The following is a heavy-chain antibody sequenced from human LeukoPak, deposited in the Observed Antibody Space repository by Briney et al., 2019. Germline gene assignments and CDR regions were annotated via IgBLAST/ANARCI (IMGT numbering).Heavy chain of an antibody. CDR1: GGSISSGGYS. D-gene: IGHD3-22*01. Sequence: SETLSLTCAVSGGSISSGGYSWSWIRQPPGKGLEWIGYIYHSGSTYYNPSLKGRVTISVDTSKNQFSLKLSSVTAADTAVYYCARSPNYYDSSGYYLNWFDPWGQGTLVTVSS. J-gene: IGHJ5*02. CDR2: IYHSGST. CDR3: ARSPNYYDSSGYYLNWFDP. V-gene: IGHV4-30-2*02.